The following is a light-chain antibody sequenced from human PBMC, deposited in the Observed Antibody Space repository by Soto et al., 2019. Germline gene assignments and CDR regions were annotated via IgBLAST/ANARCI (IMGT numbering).Light chain of an antibody. V-gene: IGLV1-40*01. CDR2: SHN. CDR3: QSYDIALSASGV. CDR1: TSNIGAGYD. Sequence: QSVLTQPPSVSGAPGQRVTISCTGSTSNIGAGYDVHWYQQLPGAAPTLLISSHNNRPSGVPDRFFGSKSGTSASLTIIGLQAEDEADQYCQSYDIALSASGVFGGGTKLTVL. J-gene: IGLJ3*02.